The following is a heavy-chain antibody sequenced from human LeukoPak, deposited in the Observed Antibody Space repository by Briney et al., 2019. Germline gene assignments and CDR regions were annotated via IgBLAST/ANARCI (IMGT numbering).Heavy chain of an antibody. V-gene: IGHV1-18*01. J-gene: IGHJ6*02. CDR2: INPQKRDT. D-gene: IGHD4/OR15-4a*01. Sequence: ASVKASCKASGYTFSSYGINWVRLAPGRGPEWMASINPQKRDTHYAQNFQGRVTVTAGTSTNTAYMELRSLRSDDTAIYYCARRKYGADYNGMDVWGQGTTVTVSS. CDR3: ARRKYGADYNGMDV. CDR1: GYTFSSYG.